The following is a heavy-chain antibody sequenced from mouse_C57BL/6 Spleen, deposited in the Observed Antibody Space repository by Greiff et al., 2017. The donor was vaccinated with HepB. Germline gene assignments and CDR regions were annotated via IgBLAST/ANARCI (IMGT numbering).Heavy chain of an antibody. D-gene: IGHD1-1*01. Sequence: VQLQQSGAELVRPGASVTLSCKASGYTFTDYEMHWVKQTPVHGLEWIGAIDPETGGTAYNQKFKGKAILTADKSSSTAYMELRSLTSEDSAVYYCTRPYYGSSYDAMDYWGQGTSVTVSS. V-gene: IGHV1-15*01. CDR1: GYTFTDYE. CDR3: TRPYYGSSYDAMDY. CDR2: IDPETGGT. J-gene: IGHJ4*01.